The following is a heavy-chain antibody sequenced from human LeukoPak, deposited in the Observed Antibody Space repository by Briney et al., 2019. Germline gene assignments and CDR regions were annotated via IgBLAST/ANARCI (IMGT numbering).Heavy chain of an antibody. CDR1: GYTFTSYA. Sequence: ASVKVSCKASGYTFTSYAMHWVRQAPGQRLEWMGWINAGNGNTKYSQEFQGRVTITRDTSASTAYMELSSLRSEDMAVYYCARMTVSGRDNWFDPWGQGTLVTVSS. CDR3: ARMTVSGRDNWFDP. D-gene: IGHD6-19*01. CDR2: INAGNGNT. V-gene: IGHV1-3*03. J-gene: IGHJ5*02.